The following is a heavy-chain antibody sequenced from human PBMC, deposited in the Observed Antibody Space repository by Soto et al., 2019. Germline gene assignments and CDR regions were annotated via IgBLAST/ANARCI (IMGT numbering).Heavy chain of an antibody. CDR1: GGSLSSGGYY. J-gene: IGHJ4*02. CDR3: AREVDLDWTHFDY. Sequence: PSETLSLTCTVSGGSLSSGGYYWSWIRQHPGKGLEWIGYIYYSGSTYYNPSLKSRVTISVDTSKNQFSLKLSSVTAADTAVYYCAREVDLDWTHFDYWGQGTLVTVSS. V-gene: IGHV4-31*03. CDR2: IYYSGST. D-gene: IGHD3-9*01.